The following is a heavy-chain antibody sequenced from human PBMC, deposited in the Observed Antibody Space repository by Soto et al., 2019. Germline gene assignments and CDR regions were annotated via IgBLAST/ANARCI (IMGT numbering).Heavy chain of an antibody. CDR2: IVPAYGKA. D-gene: IGHD2-15*01. Sequence: QVQLEQSGAEVKKAGSSVKVSCKTSGGTFRTYGINWLRQAPGHGLEWMGGIVPAYGKADYAQGFQGRVTTSAEKSTSTTYMELSSLSSEDTAVYYCARSVGVEALYDGMDVWGQGTTGSVSS. V-gene: IGHV1-69*06. J-gene: IGHJ6*01. CDR3: ARSVGVEALYDGMDV. CDR1: GGTFRTYG.